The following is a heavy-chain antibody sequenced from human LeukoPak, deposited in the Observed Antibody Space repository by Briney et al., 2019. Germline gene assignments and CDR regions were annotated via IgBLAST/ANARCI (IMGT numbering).Heavy chain of an antibody. CDR3: ARDWQWQQLDGDAFDI. D-gene: IGHD6-13*01. Sequence: GGSLRLSCTASGFTFSGYWMSWVRQAPGKGLEWVANIKQDGSEKYYVDSVKGRFTISRDNAKNSLFLQMNSLRAEDTAVYYCARDWQWQQLDGDAFDIWGRGTMVTVSS. V-gene: IGHV3-7*04. J-gene: IGHJ3*02. CDR2: IKQDGSEK. CDR1: GFTFSGYW.